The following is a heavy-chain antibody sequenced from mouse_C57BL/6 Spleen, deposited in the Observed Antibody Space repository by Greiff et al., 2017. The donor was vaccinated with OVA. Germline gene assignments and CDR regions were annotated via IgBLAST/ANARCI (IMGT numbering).Heavy chain of an antibody. Sequence: EVKLVESGGGLVQPGGSLSLSCAASGFTFTDYYMSWVRQPPGKALEWLGFIRNKANGYTTEYSASVKGRFTISRDNSQSILYLQMNALRAEDSATYYCARSSWDHWYFDVWGTGTTVTVSS. V-gene: IGHV7-3*01. CDR3: ARSSWDHWYFDV. J-gene: IGHJ1*03. CDR2: IRNKANGYTT. D-gene: IGHD4-1*01. CDR1: GFTFTDYY.